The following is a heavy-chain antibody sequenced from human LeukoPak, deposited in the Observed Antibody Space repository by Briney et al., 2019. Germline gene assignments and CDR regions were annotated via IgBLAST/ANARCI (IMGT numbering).Heavy chain of an antibody. CDR3: ARDGYGGNPGNY. CDR1: GGTFSSYA. D-gene: IGHD4-23*01. V-gene: IGHV1-69*13. Sequence: ASVKVSCKASGGTFSSYAISWVRQAPGQGLEWMGGIIPIFGTANYAQEFQGRVTITADESTSTAYMELSSLRSEDTAVYYCARDGYGGNPGNYWGQGTLVTVSS. CDR2: IIPIFGTA. J-gene: IGHJ4*02.